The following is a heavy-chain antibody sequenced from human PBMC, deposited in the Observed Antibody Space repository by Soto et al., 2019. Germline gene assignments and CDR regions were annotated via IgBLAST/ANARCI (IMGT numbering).Heavy chain of an antibody. D-gene: IGHD3-22*01. CDR2: ISGSGGST. CDR3: VKRLNYYDSSGYYYGDYYYGMDV. V-gene: IGHV3-23*01. CDR1: GFTFSSYA. Sequence: EVQLLESGGGLVQPGGSLRLSCAASGFTFSSYAMSWVRQAPGKGLEWVSAISGSGGSTYYADSVKGRFTISRDNSKNTLYLQMNSLRAEDTAVYYCVKRLNYYDSSGYYYGDYYYGMDVWGQGTTVTVSS. J-gene: IGHJ6*02.